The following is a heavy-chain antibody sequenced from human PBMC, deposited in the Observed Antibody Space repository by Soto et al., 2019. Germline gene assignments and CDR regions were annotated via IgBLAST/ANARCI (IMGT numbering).Heavy chain of an antibody. J-gene: IGHJ2*01. Sequence: QVQLVESGGGVVQPGGSLRLSCAASGFTFSNYGLDWVRQAPGKGLEWVAVIWSDGTNEYYADSVKGRFTISRDNSKNTLCLQMNSLRAEDTAVYYCARDHSGGGSISEDGYFDLWGRGTLVTVSS. V-gene: IGHV3-33*01. CDR1: GFTFSNYG. D-gene: IGHD3-16*01. CDR2: IWSDGTNE. CDR3: ARDHSGGGSISEDGYFDL.